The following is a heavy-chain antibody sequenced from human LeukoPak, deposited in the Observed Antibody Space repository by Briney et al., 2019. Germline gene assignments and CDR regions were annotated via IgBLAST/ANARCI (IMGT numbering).Heavy chain of an antibody. CDR3: AKDWETSSTSPNWFDS. Sequence: GGSLRLSCAASGFRFSTYAMSWVRQAPGKGLEWVSGISGRDDSTYYANSVKGRFTISRDNSKNTLYLQMSGLRAEDTAVYYCAKDWETSSTSPNWFDSWGQGTLVTVSS. CDR2: ISGRDDST. V-gene: IGHV3-23*01. J-gene: IGHJ5*01. D-gene: IGHD2-2*01. CDR1: GFRFSTYA.